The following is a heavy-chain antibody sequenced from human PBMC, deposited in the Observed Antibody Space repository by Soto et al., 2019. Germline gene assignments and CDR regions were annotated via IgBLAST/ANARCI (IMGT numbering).Heavy chain of an antibody. CDR2: IYYSGST. J-gene: IGHJ4*02. D-gene: IGHD2-15*01. Sequence: SETRCLTWTVSGGSISSGGYYWSWIRQHPGKGLEWIGYIYYSGSTYYNPSLKSRVTISVDTSKNQFSLKLSSVTAADTAVYYCARARYCSGGSCYPSYFDYWGQGTLVTVSS. CDR1: GGSISSGGYY. CDR3: ARARYCSGGSCYPSYFDY. V-gene: IGHV4-31*02.